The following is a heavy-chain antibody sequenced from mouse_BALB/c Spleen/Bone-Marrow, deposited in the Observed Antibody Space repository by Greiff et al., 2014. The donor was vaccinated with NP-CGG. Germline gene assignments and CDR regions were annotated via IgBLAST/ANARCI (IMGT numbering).Heavy chain of an antibody. CDR3: ARIYYGNYAWFAY. CDR1: GYTFTSYW. D-gene: IGHD2-1*01. Sequence: QVQLQQSGAELVKPGAPVKLSCKASGYTFTSYWMNWVKQRPGRGLEWIGRIDPSDSETHYNQKFKDKATLTVDKSSSTAYIQLSSLTSEDSAVYYCARIYYGNYAWFAYWGQGTLVTVSA. V-gene: IGHV1-69*02. J-gene: IGHJ3*01. CDR2: IDPSDSET.